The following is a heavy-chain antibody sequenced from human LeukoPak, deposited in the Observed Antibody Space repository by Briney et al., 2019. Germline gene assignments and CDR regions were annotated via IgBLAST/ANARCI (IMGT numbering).Heavy chain of an antibody. CDR2: IWDDGSNK. CDR1: GFTFSSYG. J-gene: IGHJ4*02. D-gene: IGHD3-10*01. CDR3: AKGFGELWAPLFDY. Sequence: PGRSLRLSCAASGFTFSSYGMHWVRQAPGKGLEWVAVIWDDGSNKYYADSVKGRFTISRDNSKNTLYLQTNSLRAEDTAVYYCAKGFGELWAPLFDYWGQGTLVTVSS. V-gene: IGHV3-33*06.